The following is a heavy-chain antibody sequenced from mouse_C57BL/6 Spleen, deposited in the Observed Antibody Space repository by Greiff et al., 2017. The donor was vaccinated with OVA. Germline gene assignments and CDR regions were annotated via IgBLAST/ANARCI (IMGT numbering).Heavy chain of an antibody. V-gene: IGHV1-52*01. J-gene: IGHJ1*03. CDR2: IDPSDSET. CDR1: GYTFTSYW. CDR3: ARGYTGYFDV. D-gene: IGHD1-2*01. Sequence: VQLQQPGAELVRPGSSVKLSCKASGYTFTSYWMHWVKQRPIQGLEWIGNIDPSDSETHYNQKFKDKATLTVDKSSSTAYMQLSSLTYEDSAVYYCARGYTGYFDVWGTGTTVTVSS.